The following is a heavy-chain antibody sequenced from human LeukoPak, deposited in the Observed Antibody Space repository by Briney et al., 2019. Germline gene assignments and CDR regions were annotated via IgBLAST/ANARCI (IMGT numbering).Heavy chain of an antibody. CDR2: IYFSGST. Sequence: PSETLSLTCTVSGGSISSYFWSWIRQPPGRGLEWIAYIYFSGSTTYNPSLKSRVTISVDTSKNQFSLRLRSVTAADTAVYYCARGFHDYGDYASDYWGQGTLVTVSS. J-gene: IGHJ4*02. V-gene: IGHV4-4*09. CDR1: GGSISSYF. D-gene: IGHD4-17*01. CDR3: ARGFHDYGDYASDY.